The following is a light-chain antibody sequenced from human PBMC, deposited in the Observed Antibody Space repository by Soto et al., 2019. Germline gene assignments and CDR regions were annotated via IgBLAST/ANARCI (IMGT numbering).Light chain of an antibody. CDR2: EAS. CDR1: STDFVSYNR. J-gene: IGLJ1*01. CDR3: SLYTSENTYV. Sequence: QSVLTQPPSVSGSPGQSFTISCTGTSTDFVSYNRVSWYQQPPGTAPKLIIYEASNRPSGVPDRFSGSKSGNTASLTISGLQAEEEADYYCSLYTSENTYVFGTGTKV. V-gene: IGLV2-18*01.